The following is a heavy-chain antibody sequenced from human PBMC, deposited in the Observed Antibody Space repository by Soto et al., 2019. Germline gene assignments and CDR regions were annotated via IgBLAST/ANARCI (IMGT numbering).Heavy chain of an antibody. Sequence: SETLSLTCAASGGSIGTSAYYWGWIRQAPGKGLEWIGSINHSGNTYLSPSLKDRVTMSVDTSKNSFSLKLRSATAADTGLYYCSRRAPEGFDPRGQGTLVTVSS. J-gene: IGHJ5*02. V-gene: IGHV4-39*01. CDR3: SRRAPEGFDP. CDR1: GGSIGTSAYY. CDR2: INHSGNT.